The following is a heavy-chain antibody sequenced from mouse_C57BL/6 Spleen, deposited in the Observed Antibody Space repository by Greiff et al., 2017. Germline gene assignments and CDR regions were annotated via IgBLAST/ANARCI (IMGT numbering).Heavy chain of an antibody. J-gene: IGHJ2*01. CDR1: GYTFTDYN. V-gene: IGHV1-18*01. D-gene: IGHD1-1*01. CDR2: INPNNGGT. CDR3: ARRGITTVVATDDFDY. Sequence: VQLQQSGPELVKPGASVKIPCKASGYTFTDYNMDWVKQSHGKSLEWIGDINPNNGGTIYNQKFKGKATLTVDKSSSTAYMELRSLTSEDTAVYYCARRGITTVVATDDFDYWGQGTTLTVSS.